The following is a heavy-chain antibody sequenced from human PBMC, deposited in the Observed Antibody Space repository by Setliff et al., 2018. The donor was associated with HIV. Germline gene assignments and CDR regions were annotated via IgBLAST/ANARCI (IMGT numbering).Heavy chain of an antibody. J-gene: IGHJ4*02. V-gene: IGHV1-3*01. Sequence: ASVKVSCKSSGYNSSTYTLHWIRQAPGQTPEWMGWINPANGNTKYSQKLRGRLSIMEHTSARIAYMELSDLTSEDTAVYYCATGKMVYFFDYWGQGTLVTVSS. CDR2: INPANGNT. D-gene: IGHD2-8*01. CDR1: GYNSSTYT. CDR3: ATGKMVYFFDY.